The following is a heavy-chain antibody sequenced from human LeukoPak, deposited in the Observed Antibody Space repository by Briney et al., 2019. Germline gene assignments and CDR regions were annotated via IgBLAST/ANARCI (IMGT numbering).Heavy chain of an antibody. CDR1: GGSISSGGYY. CDR3: AGGRAAAGPLHYFDY. J-gene: IGHJ4*02. Sequence: SETLSLTCTVSGGSISSGGYYWSWIRQHPGKGLEWIGYIFYSGSTYYSPSLKSRVTISVDTSKNQFSLKLTSVTAADTAVYYCAGGRAAAGPLHYFDYWGQGTLVTASS. D-gene: IGHD6-13*01. V-gene: IGHV4-31*03. CDR2: IFYSGST.